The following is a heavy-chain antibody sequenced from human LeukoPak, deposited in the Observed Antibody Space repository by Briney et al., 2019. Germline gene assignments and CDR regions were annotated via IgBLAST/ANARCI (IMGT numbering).Heavy chain of an antibody. D-gene: IGHD5-18*01. CDR2: ISSSSSYI. CDR3: ARAIVPMGYGYSDY. V-gene: IGHV3-21*01. J-gene: IGHJ4*02. CDR1: GFTLSSSG. Sequence: PGGTLRLSCAASGFTLSSSGMSWVRQTPGKGLEWVSSISSSSSYIYYADSVKGRFTISRDNAKNSLYLQMNSLRAEDTAVYYCARAIVPMGYGYSDYWGQGTLVTVSS.